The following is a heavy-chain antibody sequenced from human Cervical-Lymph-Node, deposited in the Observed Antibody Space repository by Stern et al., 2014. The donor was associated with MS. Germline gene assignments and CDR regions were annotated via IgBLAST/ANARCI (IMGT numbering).Heavy chain of an antibody. CDR3: AKGGGGSYYYYGMDV. D-gene: IGHD1-26*01. J-gene: IGHJ6*01. V-gene: IGHV3-9*01. Sequence: EVQLVESGGGLVQPGRSLRLSCAASGFTFGTYAMHWVRQAPGKGLEWVSGISWNSRSIGYAASVKGRFTISRDNAENSLYLQMNSLRAEDTASYYCAKGGGGSYYYYGMDVWGQGTTVTVSS. CDR1: GFTFGTYA. CDR2: ISWNSRSI.